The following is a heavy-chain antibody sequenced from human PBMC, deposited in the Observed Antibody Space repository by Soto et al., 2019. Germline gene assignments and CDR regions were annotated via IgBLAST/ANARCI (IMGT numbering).Heavy chain of an antibody. CDR3: ARVGCSGGSCYSHYYYGMDV. CDR1: GGSISSGGYY. CDR2: IYYSGST. J-gene: IGHJ6*02. Sequence: QVQLQESGPGLVKPSQTLSLTCTVSGGSISSGGYYWSWIRQHPGKGLEWIGYIYYSGSTYYNPSLKRRVTISVDTSKNQFSLKLSSVTAADTAVYYCARVGCSGGSCYSHYYYGMDVWGQGTTVTVSS. V-gene: IGHV4-31*03. D-gene: IGHD2-15*01.